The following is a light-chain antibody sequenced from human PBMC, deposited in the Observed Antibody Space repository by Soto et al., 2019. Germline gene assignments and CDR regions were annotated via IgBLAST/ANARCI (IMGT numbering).Light chain of an antibody. CDR3: QQYDNLPFT. V-gene: IGKV1-33*01. CDR2: DAS. Sequence: DIQMTQSPSSLSASVGDRVTITCQASQDISNYLNWYQQKPGKAPKLLIYDASNLETGVPSRFSGSGSGIDFTFTISSLQPEDIATYYCQQYDNLPFTFGPGTKVDI. CDR1: QDISNY. J-gene: IGKJ3*01.